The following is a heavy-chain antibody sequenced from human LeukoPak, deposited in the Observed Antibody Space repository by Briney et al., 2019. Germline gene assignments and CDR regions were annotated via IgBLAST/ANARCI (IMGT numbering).Heavy chain of an antibody. J-gene: IGHJ4*02. CDR1: GGSISSYY. V-gene: IGHV4-59*01. Sequence: SETLSLTCTVSGGSISSYYWSWIRQPPGKGLEWIGHIYHSGSTNYNPSLKSRGAQSVDTSKSQFSLKLRSVTAADTAVYYCARVSCSGGNCYFDYWGQGTLVTVSS. D-gene: IGHD2-15*01. CDR2: IYHSGST. CDR3: ARVSCSGGNCYFDY.